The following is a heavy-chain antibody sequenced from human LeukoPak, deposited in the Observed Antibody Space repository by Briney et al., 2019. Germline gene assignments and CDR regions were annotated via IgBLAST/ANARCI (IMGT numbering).Heavy chain of an antibody. J-gene: IGHJ5*02. CDR1: GVSISSGDYY. Sequence: SETLSLTCTVSGVSISSGDYYWTWIRQPPGKGLEWIAYMYYSGSTYYNPSLKSRVTISLDTSKNQFSLKLSSVTAADTAVYYRARPYYYDSRIDPWGQGTLVTVSS. V-gene: IGHV4-30-4*01. D-gene: IGHD3-22*01. CDR3: ARPYYYDSRIDP. CDR2: MYYSGST.